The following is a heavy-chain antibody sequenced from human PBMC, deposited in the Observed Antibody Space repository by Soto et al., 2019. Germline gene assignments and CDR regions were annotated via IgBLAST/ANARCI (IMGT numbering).Heavy chain of an antibody. CDR3: TKGGYDLIYYFGMDV. J-gene: IGHJ6*02. D-gene: IGHD5-12*01. CDR2: ISSDGDTI. V-gene: IGHV3-9*01. Sequence: EVQLIESGGGWVQPGTSLRVSCVASGFTFHEYAIHWVRQAPGKGLEWVSGISSDGDTIAYADSVQGRFTVFRDNAKNSLYLQMNSLRAKDTALYYCTKGGYDLIYYFGMDVWGQGTTVTVSS. CDR1: GFTFHEYA.